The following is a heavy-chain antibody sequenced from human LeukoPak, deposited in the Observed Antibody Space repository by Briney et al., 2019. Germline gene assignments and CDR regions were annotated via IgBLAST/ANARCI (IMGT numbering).Heavy chain of an antibody. CDR3: ARDPGYCSSTSCLTHPAYYYGMDV. D-gene: IGHD2-2*01. CDR1: GFTFSSYG. CDR2: ISYDGSNK. V-gene: IGHV3-30*03. Sequence: PGGSLRLSCAASGFTFSSYGMHWVRQAPGKGLEWVAVISYDGSNKYYADSVKGRFTISRDNSKNTLYLQMNSLRAEDTAVYYCARDPGYCSSTSCLTHPAYYYGMDVWGQGTTVTVSS. J-gene: IGHJ6*02.